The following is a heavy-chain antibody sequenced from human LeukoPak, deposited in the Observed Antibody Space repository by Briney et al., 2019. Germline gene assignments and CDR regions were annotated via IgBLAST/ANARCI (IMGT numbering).Heavy chain of an antibody. V-gene: IGHV1-58*02. Sequence: ASVKVSCKASGFTFTSSAMQWVRQARGQRLGWIGWIVVGSGNTNYAQKFRERVTITRDMSTSTAYMGLSSLRSEDTAVYYCAADTDYYGSGSYFIEDYWGQGTLVTVSS. CDR1: GFTFTSSA. J-gene: IGHJ4*02. D-gene: IGHD3-10*01. CDR3: AADTDYYGSGSYFIEDY. CDR2: IVVGSGNT.